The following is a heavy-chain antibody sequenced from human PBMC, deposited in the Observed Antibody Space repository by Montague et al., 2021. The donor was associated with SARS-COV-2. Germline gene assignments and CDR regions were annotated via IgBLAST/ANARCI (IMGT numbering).Heavy chain of an antibody. J-gene: IGHJ4*02. CDR3: ARVISAVAGANFYFDY. CDR2: RDHRGIT. D-gene: IGHD4/OR15-4a*01. V-gene: IGHV4-38-2*02. CDR1: GGSISSGSY. Sequence: SETLSLTCTVSGGSISSGSYWCWIRQPPGKVLWCVGTRDHRGITYYSPSLKSRVTISLDTSNNHFSLNLDAVTASDTAIHYCARVISAVAGANFYFDYWGQGTLVTVSS.